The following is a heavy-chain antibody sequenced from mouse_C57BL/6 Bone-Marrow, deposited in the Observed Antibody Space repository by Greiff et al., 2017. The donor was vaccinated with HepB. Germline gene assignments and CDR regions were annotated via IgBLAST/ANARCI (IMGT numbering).Heavy chain of an antibody. Sequence: VKLQESGAELARPGASVKMSCKASGYTFTSYTMHWVKQRPGQGLEWIGDIYPGSGNTNYNEKFKSKATLTVDTSSSTAYMQLSSLTSEDSAVYYCARAGWLLPYFDYWGQGTTLTVSS. J-gene: IGHJ2*01. CDR2: IYPGSGNT. D-gene: IGHD2-3*01. CDR3: ARAGWLLPYFDY. V-gene: IGHV1-4*01. CDR1: GYTFTSYT.